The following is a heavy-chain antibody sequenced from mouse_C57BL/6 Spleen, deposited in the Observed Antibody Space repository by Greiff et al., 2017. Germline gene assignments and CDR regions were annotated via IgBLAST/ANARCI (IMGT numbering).Heavy chain of an antibody. CDR1: GFSLTSYG. J-gene: IGHJ1*03. Sequence: VKLMESGPGLVQPSQSLSITCTVSGFSLTSYGVHWVRQPPGKGLEWLGVIWSGGSTDYNAAFISRLSISKDNSKSQVFFKMNSLQADDTAIYYCAESPHYYGSSYWYFDVWGTGTTVTVSS. V-gene: IGHV2-4*01. D-gene: IGHD1-1*01. CDR3: AESPHYYGSSYWYFDV. CDR2: IWSGGST.